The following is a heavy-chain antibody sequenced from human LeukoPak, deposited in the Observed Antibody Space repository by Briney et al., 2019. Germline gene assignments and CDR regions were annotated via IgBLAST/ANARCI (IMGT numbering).Heavy chain of an antibody. V-gene: IGHV3-9*03. D-gene: IGHD6-13*01. CDR1: GFTFDDYA. CDR3: AKVGSAGWYFDL. CDR2: ISWNSGSI. Sequence: GGSLRLSCAASGFTFDDYAMHWVRQAPGKGLEWVSGISWNSGSIGYADSVKGRFTISRDNAQNSLYLQMNSLRAEDMALYYCAKVGSAGWYFDLWGRGTLVTVSS. J-gene: IGHJ2*01.